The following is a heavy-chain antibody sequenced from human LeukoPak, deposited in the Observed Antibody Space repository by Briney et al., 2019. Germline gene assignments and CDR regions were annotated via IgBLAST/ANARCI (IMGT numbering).Heavy chain of an antibody. V-gene: IGHV4-59*01. D-gene: IGHD3-10*01. CDR2: IYYSGST. Sequence: SETLSLTCTVSGGSISSYYWSWIRQPPGKGLEWIGYIYYSGSTNYNPSLKSRVTISVDTSKNQFSLKLSSVTAADTAVYYCARVREDALDIWGPGTMVTVSS. CDR1: GGSISSYY. CDR3: ARVREDALDI. J-gene: IGHJ3*02.